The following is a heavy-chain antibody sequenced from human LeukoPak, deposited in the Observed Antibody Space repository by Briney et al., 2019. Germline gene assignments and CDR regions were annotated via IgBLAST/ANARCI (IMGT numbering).Heavy chain of an antibody. J-gene: IGHJ4*02. CDR3: AKDRRLSSSWYSTLDY. CDR1: GFTFSSYG. CDR2: ISYDGSNK. Sequence: PGGSLRLSCAASGFTFSSYGMHWVRQAPGKGLEWVAVISYDGSNKYYADSVKGRFTISRDNSKNTLYLQMNSLRAEDTAVYYCAKDRRLSSSWYSTLDYWGQGTLVTVSS. V-gene: IGHV3-30*18. D-gene: IGHD6-13*01.